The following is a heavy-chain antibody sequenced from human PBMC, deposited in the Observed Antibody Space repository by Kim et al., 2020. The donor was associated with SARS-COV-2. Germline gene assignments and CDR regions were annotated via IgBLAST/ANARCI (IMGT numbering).Heavy chain of an antibody. CDR1: GGSISSYY. CDR2: IYYSGST. V-gene: IGHV4-59*01. D-gene: IGHD1-26*01. Sequence: SETLSLTCTVSGGSISSYYWSWIRQPPGKGLEWIGYIYYSGSTNYNPSLKSRVTISVDTSKSQFSLKLSSVTAADTAVYYCARGGNYEWEYAQYYYGMDVWGQGTTVTVSS. J-gene: IGHJ6*02. CDR3: ARGGNYEWEYAQYYYGMDV.